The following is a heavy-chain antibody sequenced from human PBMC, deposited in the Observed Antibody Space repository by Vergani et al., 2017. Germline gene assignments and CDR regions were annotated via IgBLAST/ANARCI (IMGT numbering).Heavy chain of an antibody. CDR2: CYTTGST. Sequence: QVHLQESGPGLVKPSQTLSLTCTVSGGSIISGSYYWTWIRQPAGKGLEWIGRCYTTGSTYYNPSLESRVTMSVDTSKSQFSLKLSSVTAADTAVYYCTRHWAVVAANNWFDPWGQGTLVTVSS. J-gene: IGHJ5*02. CDR3: TRHWAVVAANNWFDP. V-gene: IGHV4-61*02. D-gene: IGHD2-15*01. CDR1: GGSIISGSYY.